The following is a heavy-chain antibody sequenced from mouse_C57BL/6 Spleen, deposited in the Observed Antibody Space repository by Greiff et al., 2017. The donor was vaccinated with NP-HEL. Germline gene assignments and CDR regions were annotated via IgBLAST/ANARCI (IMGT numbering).Heavy chain of an antibody. D-gene: IGHD1-1*01. Sequence: VQLQQSGPELVKPGASVKISCKASGYSFTSYYIHWVKQRPGQGLEWIGWIYPGSGNTKYNEKFKGKATLTADTSSSTAYMQLSSLTSEDSAVYYCAREGYYGSSYVGFAYWGQGTLVTVSA. CDR2: IYPGSGNT. V-gene: IGHV1-66*01. CDR3: AREGYYGSSYVGFAY. CDR1: GYSFTSYY. J-gene: IGHJ3*01.